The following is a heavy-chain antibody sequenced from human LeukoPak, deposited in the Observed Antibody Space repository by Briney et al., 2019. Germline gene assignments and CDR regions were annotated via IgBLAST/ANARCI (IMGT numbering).Heavy chain of an antibody. CDR2: INHSGST. J-gene: IGHJ6*03. Sequence: SETLSLTCTVSGGSISSSSYYWGWIRQPPGKGLEWIGEINHSGSTNYNPSLKSRVTISVDTSKNQFSLKLSSVTAADTAVYYCARQGRYYYGSGSYRLNYYYYMDVWGKGTTVTISS. V-gene: IGHV4-39*01. D-gene: IGHD3-10*01. CDR1: GGSISSSSYY. CDR3: ARQGRYYYGSGSYRLNYYYYMDV.